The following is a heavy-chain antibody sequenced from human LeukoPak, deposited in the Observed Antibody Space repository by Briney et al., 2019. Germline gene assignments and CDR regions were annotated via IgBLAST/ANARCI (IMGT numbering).Heavy chain of an antibody. CDR3: ARDGNYYDSSGPADY. CDR1: RFTFSRYW. J-gene: IGHJ4*02. V-gene: IGHV3-74*01. Sequence: GGSLRLSCAASRFTFSRYWMNWVRQAPGKGLVWVPRINSDGISTSYADSVKGRFTISRDNAKNTLYLQMNSLRAEDTAVYYCARDGNYYDSSGPADYWGQGTLVTVSS. CDR2: INSDGIST. D-gene: IGHD3-22*01.